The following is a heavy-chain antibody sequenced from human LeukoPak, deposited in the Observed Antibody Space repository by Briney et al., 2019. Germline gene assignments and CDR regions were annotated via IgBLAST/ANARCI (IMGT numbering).Heavy chain of an antibody. CDR2: IYYSGST. J-gene: IGHJ6*02. CDR1: GGSISSSSYS. D-gene: IGHD2-2*01. CDR3: ARNIVVVPAAMRDYYYYYGMDV. V-gene: IGHV4-39*01. Sequence: KPSETLSLTCTVSGGSISSSSYSWGWIRQPPGKGLEWIGSIYYSGSTYYNPSLKSRDTISVDTSKNQISLKLSSVTAADTAVYYCARNIVVVPAAMRDYYYYYGMDVWGQGTTVTVSS.